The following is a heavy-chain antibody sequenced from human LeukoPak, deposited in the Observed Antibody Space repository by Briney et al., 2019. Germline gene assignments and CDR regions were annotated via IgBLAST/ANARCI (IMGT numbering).Heavy chain of an antibody. CDR2: IRYDGSNK. CDR3: AKDRGYCSGGSCKSLDP. Sequence: GGSLRLSCAASGFTFSSYGMHWVRQAPGKGLEWVAFIRYDGSNKYYADSVKGRFTISRDNSKNTLYLQMNSLRAEDTAVYYCAKDRGYCSGGSCKSLDPWGQGTLVTVSS. D-gene: IGHD2-15*01. CDR1: GFTFSSYG. V-gene: IGHV3-30*02. J-gene: IGHJ5*02.